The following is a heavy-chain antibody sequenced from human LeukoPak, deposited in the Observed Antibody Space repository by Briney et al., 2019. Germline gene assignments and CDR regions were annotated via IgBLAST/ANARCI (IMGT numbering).Heavy chain of an antibody. J-gene: IGHJ5*02. CDR2: ISAYNGNT. D-gene: IGHD3-16*02. V-gene: IGHV1-18*01. Sequence: ASVKVSCKASGYTFTSYGISWVRQAPGQELEWMGWISAYNGNTNYAQKLQGRVTMTTDTSTSTAYMELRSLRSDDTAVYYCARDGTRVIANNDQYNWFDPWGQGTLVTVSS. CDR1: GYTFTSYG. CDR3: ARDGTRVIANNDQYNWFDP.